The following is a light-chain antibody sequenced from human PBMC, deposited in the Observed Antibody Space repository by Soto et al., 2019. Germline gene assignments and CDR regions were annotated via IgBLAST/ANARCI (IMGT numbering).Light chain of an antibody. Sequence: EIVLTQSPGTLSLSPGERATLSCRASQSVSSSYLAWYQQKPGQAPRLLIYAASSRAAGIPDRFSGGGSGTDITLTMSRLEPEDFEVYYCQQYDSSLYTFGQGTKLQIK. V-gene: IGKV3-20*01. CDR2: AAS. CDR3: QQYDSSLYT. CDR1: QSVSSSY. J-gene: IGKJ2*01.